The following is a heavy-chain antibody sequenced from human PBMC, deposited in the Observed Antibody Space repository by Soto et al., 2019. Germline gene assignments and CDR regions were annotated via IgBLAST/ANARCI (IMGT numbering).Heavy chain of an antibody. D-gene: IGHD2-15*01. Sequence: SQTLSLTCAISGDSVSSNSATWSWIRQSPSRGLEWLGRTYYRSKWYNEYAVSVRSRITINPDTPKNQFSLQLNSVTPEDSAVYYCARKYGYSFDYWGQGTLVTVSS. J-gene: IGHJ4*02. V-gene: IGHV6-1*01. CDR3: ARKYGYSFDY. CDR2: TYYRSKWYN. CDR1: GDSVSSNSAT.